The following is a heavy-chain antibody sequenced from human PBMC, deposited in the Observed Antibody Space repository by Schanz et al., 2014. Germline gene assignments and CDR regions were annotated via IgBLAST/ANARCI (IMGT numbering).Heavy chain of an antibody. CDR3: AKQIHYDILTVTRN. CDR2: LSGSGGST. CDR1: GFTFSSYA. J-gene: IGHJ4*02. V-gene: IGHV3-23*01. D-gene: IGHD3-9*01. Sequence: EVQLLESGGGLVQPGGSLRLSCAASGFTFSSYAMSWVRQAPGKGLEWVSGLSGSGGSTYYADSVKGRFTISRDNSKNTLYLQMNSLRAEDTAVYYCAKQIHYDILTVTRNWGQGTLVTVSS.